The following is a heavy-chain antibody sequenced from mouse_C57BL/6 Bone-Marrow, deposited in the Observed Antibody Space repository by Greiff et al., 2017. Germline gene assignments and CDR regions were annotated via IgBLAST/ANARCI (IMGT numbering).Heavy chain of an antibody. CDR2: IDPEDGET. Sequence: EVQLQQSGAELVKPGASVKLSCTASGFNIKDYYMHWVKQRTEQGLEWIGRIDPEDGETKYAPKFQGKDTIPADTSSNTAYLQLSGLTSEETAVYYCARNYGSSPDYFDYWGKGTTLTVSS. V-gene: IGHV14-2*01. CDR1: GFNIKDYY. D-gene: IGHD1-1*01. J-gene: IGHJ2*01. CDR3: ARNYGSSPDYFDY.